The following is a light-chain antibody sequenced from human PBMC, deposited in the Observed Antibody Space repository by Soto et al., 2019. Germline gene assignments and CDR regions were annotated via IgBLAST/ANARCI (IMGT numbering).Light chain of an antibody. CDR2: DVT. V-gene: IGLV2-23*02. CDR3: CSLSACKNWI. CDR1: SNDFGSFDL. J-gene: IGLJ3*02. Sequence: QSALTQPASVSGSPGQSITISCTGTSNDFGSFDLVSWYQHRPGKAPQLIIFDVTKRPSGVSLRFSASKSGNTASLTISGLQSEDEADYYCCSLSACKNWIFGGGTTLTVL.